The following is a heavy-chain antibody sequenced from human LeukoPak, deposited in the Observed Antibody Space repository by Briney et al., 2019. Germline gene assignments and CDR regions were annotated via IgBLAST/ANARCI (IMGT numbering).Heavy chain of an antibody. CDR1: GYTFTSSD. CDR3: ARGRPGLASAGTYDF. D-gene: IGHD6-13*01. CDR2: MNPDSGKT. J-gene: IGHJ4*02. Sequence: ASVKVSCRASGYTFTSSDINWVRQGPGKGLEWMGWMNPDSGKTGSARKFQGRVAMTKNISIITPYIQVSSLGYEDTATYYCARGRPGLASAGTYDFWGQGTLITVSS. V-gene: IGHV1-8*01.